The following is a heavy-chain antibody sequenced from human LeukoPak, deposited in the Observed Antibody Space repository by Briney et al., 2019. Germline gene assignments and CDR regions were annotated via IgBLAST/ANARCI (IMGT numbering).Heavy chain of an antibody. Sequence: ASVKVSCAASGYTFTSYDMNWVRQATGKGLEWVGSMNHNSGNKGYVQKFQGRVTITRNTSISTAYLEMSSLRSEDTAVYYCARGASWLRFSVVYCDYWGQGTLVTVSS. J-gene: IGHJ4*02. D-gene: IGHD5-12*01. V-gene: IGHV1-8*02. CDR3: ARGASWLRFSVVYCDY. CDR2: MNHNSGNK. CDR1: GYTFTSYD.